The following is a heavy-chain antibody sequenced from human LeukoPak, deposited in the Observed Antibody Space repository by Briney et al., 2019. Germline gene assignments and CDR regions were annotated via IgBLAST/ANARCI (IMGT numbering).Heavy chain of an antibody. J-gene: IGHJ2*01. Sequence: SETLSLTCAVYGGSFSGYYWSWIRQPPGKGLEWIGEINHSGSTNYNPSLKSQVTISVDTSKNQFSLKLSSVTAADTAVYYCARGSSLGCFDLWGRGTLVTVSS. CDR2: INHSGST. D-gene: IGHD2-15*01. CDR3: ARGSSLGCFDL. V-gene: IGHV4-34*01. CDR1: GGSFSGYY.